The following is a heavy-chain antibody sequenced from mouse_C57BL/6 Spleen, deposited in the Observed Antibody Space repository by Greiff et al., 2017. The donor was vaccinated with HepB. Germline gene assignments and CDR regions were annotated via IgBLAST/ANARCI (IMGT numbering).Heavy chain of an antibody. V-gene: IGHV1-15*01. CDR2: IDPETGGT. CDR1: GYTFTDYE. D-gene: IGHD2-10*01. CDR3: TRFLLWALSMDY. J-gene: IGHJ4*01. Sequence: VQLQQSGAELVRPGASVTLSCKASGYTFTDYEMHWVKQTPVHGLEWIGAIDPETGGTAYNQKFKGKAILTADKSSSTAYMELRSLTSEDSAVYYCTRFLLWALSMDYWGQGTSVTVSS.